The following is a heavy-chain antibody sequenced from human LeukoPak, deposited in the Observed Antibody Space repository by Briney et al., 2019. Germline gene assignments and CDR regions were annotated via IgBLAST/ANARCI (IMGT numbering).Heavy chain of an antibody. CDR2: ISGSGAST. CDR1: GFTLNNYA. CDR3: ARRATPSPHFDY. V-gene: IGHV3-23*01. D-gene: IGHD2-15*01. J-gene: IGHJ4*02. Sequence: GGSLRLSCAPSGFTLNNYAMSWVRPAPGKGLEWVSAISGSGASTYYADSVKGRFTISRDNSKNTLYLQMNSLRAEDTAVYYCARRATPSPHFDYWGQGTLVAVSS.